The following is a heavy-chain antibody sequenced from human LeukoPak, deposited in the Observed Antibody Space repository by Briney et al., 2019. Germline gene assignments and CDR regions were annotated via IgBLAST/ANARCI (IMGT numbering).Heavy chain of an antibody. Sequence: PSETLSLTCTVSGGSISSYYWSWIRQPPGKGLEWIGYIYYSGSTDYNPSLRSRVTISVDTSKSQFSLKLSSVTAADTAVYYCASGRGLYSFYAFDIWGQGTMVTVSS. D-gene: IGHD5-18*01. V-gene: IGHV4-59*01. CDR3: ASGRGLYSFYAFDI. CDR2: IYYSGST. J-gene: IGHJ3*02. CDR1: GGSISSYY.